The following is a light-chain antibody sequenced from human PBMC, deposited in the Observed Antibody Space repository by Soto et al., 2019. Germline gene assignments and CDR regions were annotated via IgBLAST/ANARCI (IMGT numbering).Light chain of an antibody. CDR1: QSLCSY. V-gene: IGKV1-39*01. Sequence: DIQMTQSPSSLSASVGDRVTITCRASQSLCSYLNWYQQKPGKAPKLLIYAASSLQSGVPSRFSGSGSGTDFTLTISSLQPEYFATYYCQQSYSTPPTCGQGTRLEIK. CDR3: QQSYSTPPT. CDR2: AAS. J-gene: IGKJ5*01.